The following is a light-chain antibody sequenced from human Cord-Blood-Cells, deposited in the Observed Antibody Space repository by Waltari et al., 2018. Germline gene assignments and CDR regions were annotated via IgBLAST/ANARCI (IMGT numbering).Light chain of an antibody. J-gene: IGLJ3*02. CDR3: SSYTSSSTRV. CDR2: EVS. Sequence: QSALTPPASVSGSPAQSITISFTGTSSAVGGYNYVSWYQQHPGKAPKLLIYEVSNRPSGVSKRFSGSKAGNTAYLTSSGLQAEDEADYYCSSYTSSSTRVFGGGTKLTVL. V-gene: IGLV2-14*01. CDR1: SSAVGGYNY.